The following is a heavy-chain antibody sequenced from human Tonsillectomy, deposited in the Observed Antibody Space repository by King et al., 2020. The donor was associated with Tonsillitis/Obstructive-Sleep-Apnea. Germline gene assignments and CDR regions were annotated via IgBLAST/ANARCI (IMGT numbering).Heavy chain of an antibody. V-gene: IGHV3-48*03. D-gene: IGHD1-1*01. CDR3: ARGGTGNYLYCDL. CDR2: ISGRSSAI. CDR1: GFTFSSYE. Sequence: VQLVESGGGLVQPGGSLRLSCAASGFTFSSYEMNWVRQAPGKGLEWVAYISGRSSAIYYADAVKGRFTISRDNAKTSLYLHMYSLRVDDTAVYYCARGGTGNYLYCDLWGRGTRVSVP. J-gene: IGHJ2*01.